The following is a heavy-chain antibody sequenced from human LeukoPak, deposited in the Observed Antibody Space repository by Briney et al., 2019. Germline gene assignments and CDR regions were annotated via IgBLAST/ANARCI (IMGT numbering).Heavy chain of an antibody. Sequence: ASVKVSCTASGYTFTGYYMHWVRQAPGQGLEWMGWINPNSGGTNYAQKFQGRVTMTRDTSISTAYMELSRLRSDDTAVYYCARDPMVRGSDWFDPWGQGTLVTVSS. CDR3: ARDPMVRGSDWFDP. CDR2: INPNSGGT. D-gene: IGHD3-10*01. J-gene: IGHJ5*02. CDR1: GYTFTGYY. V-gene: IGHV1-2*02.